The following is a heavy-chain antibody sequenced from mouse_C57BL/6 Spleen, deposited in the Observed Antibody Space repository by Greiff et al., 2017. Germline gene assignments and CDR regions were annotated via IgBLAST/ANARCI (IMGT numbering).Heavy chain of an antibody. CDR1: GYTFTDYN. CDR2: INPNNGGT. D-gene: IGHD1-1*01. CDR3: ARGLLTTVVEGFAY. Sequence: VQLQQSGPELVKPGASVKMSCKASGYTFTDYNMHWVKQSHGKSLEWIGYINPNNGGTSSNQKFKGKATLTVNKSSSTAYMELRSLTSEDSAVYYCARGLLTTVVEGFAYWGQGTLVTVSA. V-gene: IGHV1-22*01. J-gene: IGHJ3*01.